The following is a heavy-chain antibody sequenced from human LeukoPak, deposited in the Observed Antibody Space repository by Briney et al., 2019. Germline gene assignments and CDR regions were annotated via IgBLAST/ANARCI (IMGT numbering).Heavy chain of an antibody. D-gene: IGHD6-13*01. V-gene: IGHV4-34*01. Sequence: XETLSLTCAVYGGSFSGYYWSWIRQPPGKGLEWIGEINHSGSTNYNPSLKSRVTISVDTSKNQFSLKLSSVTAAGTAVYYCASSHSTRYYFDYWGQGTLVTVSS. J-gene: IGHJ4*02. CDR1: GGSFSGYY. CDR2: INHSGST. CDR3: ASSHSTRYYFDY.